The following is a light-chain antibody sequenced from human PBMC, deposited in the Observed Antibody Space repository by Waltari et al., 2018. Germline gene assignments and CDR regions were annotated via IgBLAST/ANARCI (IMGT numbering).Light chain of an antibody. CDR2: LNSDGTH. Sequence: QLVLTQSPSASASLGASVKLTCTLSSGHSNYAIAWHQQQPEKGPRYLMKLNSDGTHNKGDGFPDRLSGSSAGAERYLTISSRQSEDEADYYCQTWGTGIRVFGGGTKLTVL. J-gene: IGLJ3*02. V-gene: IGLV4-69*01. CDR1: SGHSNYA. CDR3: QTWGTGIRV.